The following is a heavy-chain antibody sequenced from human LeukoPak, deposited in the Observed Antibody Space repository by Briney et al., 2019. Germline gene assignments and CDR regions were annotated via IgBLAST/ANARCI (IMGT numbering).Heavy chain of an antibody. CDR2: IYTSGST. CDR3: AREEIRGGGINWFDP. J-gene: IGHJ5*02. D-gene: IGHD3-10*01. Sequence: SETLSLTCTVSGGSISFYYWGWFRQPAGKGLEWIGLIYTSGSTNYNPSLKSRVTMSVDTSKNQFSLKLTSVTAADTAMYYCAREEIRGGGINWFDPWGQGTLVTVSS. CDR1: GGSISFYY. V-gene: IGHV4-4*07.